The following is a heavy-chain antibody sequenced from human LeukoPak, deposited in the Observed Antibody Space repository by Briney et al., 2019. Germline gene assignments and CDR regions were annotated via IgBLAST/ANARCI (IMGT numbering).Heavy chain of an antibody. CDR1: GFTFSSYA. CDR3: ARGLLWFGEPPS. CDR2: ISYDGSNK. D-gene: IGHD3-10*01. Sequence: GGSLRLSCAASGFTFSSYAMHWVRQAPGKGLEWVAVISYDGSNKYYADSVKGRFTISRDNSKNTLYLQMNSLRAEDTAVYYCARGLLWFGEPPSWGQGTLVTVSS. J-gene: IGHJ5*02. V-gene: IGHV3-30-3*01.